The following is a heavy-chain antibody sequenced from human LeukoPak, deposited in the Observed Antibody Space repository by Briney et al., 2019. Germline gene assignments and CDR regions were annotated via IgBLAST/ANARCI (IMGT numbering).Heavy chain of an antibody. CDR1: GFTFSSYW. CDR3: AKPRYCSSTSCYRFYY. J-gene: IGHJ4*02. V-gene: IGHV3-7*03. D-gene: IGHD2-2*01. CDR2: IKQDGSEK. Sequence: PGGSLRLSCAASGFTFSSYWMSWVRQAPGKGLEWVANIKQDGSEKYYVDSVKGRFTISRDNAKNSLYLQMNSLRAEDTAVYYCAKPRYCSSTSCYRFYYWGQGTLVTVSS.